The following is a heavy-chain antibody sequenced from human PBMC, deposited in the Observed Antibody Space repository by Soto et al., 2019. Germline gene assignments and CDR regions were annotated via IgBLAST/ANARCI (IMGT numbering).Heavy chain of an antibody. V-gene: IGHV3-23*01. CDR2: ISGSGGST. J-gene: IGHJ4*02. CDR3: AKSKLLWFGESIDY. CDR1: GFTFSSYA. Sequence: GGSLRLSCAASGFTFSSYAMSWVRQAPGKGLEWVSAISGSGGSTYYADSVKGRFTISRDNSKNTLYLQMNSLRAEDTAVYYCAKSKLLWFGESIDYWGQGTLVTVS. D-gene: IGHD3-10*01.